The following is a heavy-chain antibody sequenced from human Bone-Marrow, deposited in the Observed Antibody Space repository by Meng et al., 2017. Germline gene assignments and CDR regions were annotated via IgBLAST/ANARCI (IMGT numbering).Heavy chain of an antibody. D-gene: IGHD1-26*01. CDR1: GFTFSSYA. CDR3: ARELSGAPTHLPTY. Sequence: GESLKISCAASGFTFSSYAMSWVRQAPGKGLEWVSAISGSGGSTYYADSVKGRFTISRDNSKNTLYLQMNSLRAEDTAVYYCARELSGAPTHLPTYWGQGTRVTVSS. V-gene: IGHV3-23*01. J-gene: IGHJ4*02. CDR2: ISGSGGST.